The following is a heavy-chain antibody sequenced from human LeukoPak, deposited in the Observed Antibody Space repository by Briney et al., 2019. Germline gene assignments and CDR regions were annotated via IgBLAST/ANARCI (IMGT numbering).Heavy chain of an antibody. V-gene: IGHV1-2*02. CDR2: IIPNSGGT. Sequence: ASVKVSCMASGYTFTGYYMHWVRQAPGQGLEWMGWIIPNSGGTNYAQKFQGRVTMTRDTSISTAYMELRRLSSDDTAVYYCARGTVASSSWCVVDYWGQGTLVTVSS. J-gene: IGHJ4*02. CDR1: GYTFTGYY. CDR3: ARGTVASSSWCVVDY. D-gene: IGHD6-13*01.